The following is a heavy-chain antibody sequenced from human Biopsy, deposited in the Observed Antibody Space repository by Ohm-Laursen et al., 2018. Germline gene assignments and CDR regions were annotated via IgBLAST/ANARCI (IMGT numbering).Heavy chain of an antibody. CDR1: GYSVTNDYY. CDR3: ARVAGGYAYYYGMDV. Sequence: GTLSLTWTVSGYSVTNDYYWGWIRQPPGKGLEWIGNIYYDGITYYNPSLKSRVAVSVDTSKNQFSLGLTSVTAADTAVYYCARVAGGYAYYYGMDVWGQGTTVIVSS. D-gene: IGHD5-12*01. V-gene: IGHV4-38-2*02. CDR2: IYYDGIT. J-gene: IGHJ6*02.